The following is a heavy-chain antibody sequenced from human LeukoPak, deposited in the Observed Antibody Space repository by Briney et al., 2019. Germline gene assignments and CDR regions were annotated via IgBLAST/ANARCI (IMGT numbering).Heavy chain of an antibody. V-gene: IGHV4-38-2*02. D-gene: IGHD1-26*01. CDR3: VTPRSWELSDMAV. CDR2: VYHNGET. Sequence: SETLSLTCTVSGYSISTNYYWAWIRQSPGTGLEWIGSVYHNGETYYNPSLKSRVIISVDTSKNEFSLRLASVTAADTAVYYCVTPRSWELSDMAVWGKGTTVIVSS. J-gene: IGHJ6*03. CDR1: GYSISTNYY.